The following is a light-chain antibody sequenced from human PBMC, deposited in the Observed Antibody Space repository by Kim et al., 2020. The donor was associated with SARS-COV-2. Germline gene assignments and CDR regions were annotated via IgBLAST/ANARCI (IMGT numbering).Light chain of an antibody. CDR3: SSYTTRNIYV. V-gene: IGLV2-18*02. CDR1: TSDVDDYNR. CDR2: EVI. J-gene: IGLJ1*01. Sequence: GQSVTISCTGATSDVDDYNRVAWYQQSPGTAPKLMIYEVINRPSGIPDRFSGSRSGNTASLTISGLQAEDEADYYCSSYTTRNIYVFGTGTKVTVL.